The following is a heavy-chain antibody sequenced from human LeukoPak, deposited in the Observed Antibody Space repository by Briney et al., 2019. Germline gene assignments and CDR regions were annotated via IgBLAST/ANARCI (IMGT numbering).Heavy chain of an antibody. D-gene: IGHD3-22*01. CDR1: GFTFSSYG. V-gene: IGHV3-30*02. CDR2: IRYDGSIK. Sequence: RAGGSLRLSCAASGFTFSSYGMHWVRQAPGKGLEWVAFIRYDGSIKHYADSVKGRFTISRDNAKNSLYLQMNSLRAEDTAVYYCARGLGGYYDSSGSPASGFFDYWGQGTLVTVSS. CDR3: ARGLGGYYDSSGSPASGFFDY. J-gene: IGHJ4*02.